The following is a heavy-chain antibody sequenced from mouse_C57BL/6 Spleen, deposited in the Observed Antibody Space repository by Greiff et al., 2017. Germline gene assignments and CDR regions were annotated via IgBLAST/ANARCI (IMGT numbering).Heavy chain of an antibody. D-gene: IGHD1-1*01. CDR2: IYPGDGDT. V-gene: IGHV1-82*01. CDR3: EREGNGYNLGY. J-gene: IGHJ2*01. Sequence: VQLQQSGPELVKPGASVKISCKASGYAFSSSWMNWVKQRPGKGLEWIGRIYPGDGDTNYNGKFKGKATLTADKSSSTAYMQLSSLTSEDSAVXICEREGNGYNLGYWGQGTTLTVSS. CDR1: GYAFSSSW.